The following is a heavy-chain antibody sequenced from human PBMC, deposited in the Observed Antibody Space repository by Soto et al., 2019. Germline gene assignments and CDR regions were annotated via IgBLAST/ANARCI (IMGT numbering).Heavy chain of an antibody. CDR1: GYTFTVYY. V-gene: IGHV1-2*02. Sequence: GASVKVSCKASGYTFTVYYMYWVRQAPGQGLEWMGWINPKSGGTMYPQKFQGRVTMTWDTSISTAYMALTRLRSDDTAVYYCARDLAKGGGSAGFDYWGLGALVTVSS. CDR3: ARDLAKGGGSAGFDY. J-gene: IGHJ4*02. D-gene: IGHD1-26*01. CDR2: INPKSGGT.